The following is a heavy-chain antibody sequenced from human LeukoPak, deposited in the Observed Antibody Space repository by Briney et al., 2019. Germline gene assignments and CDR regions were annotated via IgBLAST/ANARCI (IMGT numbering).Heavy chain of an antibody. CDR1: GFTFKSYG. D-gene: IGHD3-22*01. V-gene: IGHV3-23*01. CDR3: AKELGFDYSDSSGFYPEGGYYMDV. J-gene: IGHJ6*03. Sequence: GGSLRLSCAASGFTFKSYGMNWVRQAPGKGLEWLSALSGTGTTIDYADSVKGRFTLSRDNSKTTLYLQMNSLRAEDTAVYYCAKELGFDYSDSSGFYPEGGYYMDVWGKGTTVTISS. CDR2: LSGTGTTI.